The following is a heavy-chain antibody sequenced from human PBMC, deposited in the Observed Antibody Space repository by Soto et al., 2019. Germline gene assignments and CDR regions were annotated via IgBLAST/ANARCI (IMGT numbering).Heavy chain of an antibody. CDR2: IIPIFGTA. J-gene: IGHJ5*02. Sequence: QVQLVQSGAEVKKPGSSVKVSCKASGGTFSSYAITWVRQAPGQGLEWMGGIIPIFGTANYAQKFQARVTSTADESTSTAYMELSRLRSEDTAVYYCARDRGPSSGYYPYWFDPWGQGTLVTVSS. D-gene: IGHD3-22*01. V-gene: IGHV1-69*12. CDR3: ARDRGPSSGYYPYWFDP. CDR1: GGTFSSYA.